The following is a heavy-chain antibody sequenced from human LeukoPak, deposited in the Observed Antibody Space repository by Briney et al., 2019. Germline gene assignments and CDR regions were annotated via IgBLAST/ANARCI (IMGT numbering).Heavy chain of an antibody. Sequence: ASVKVSCKASGYTFTSYGMNWVRQAPGQGLEWMGWVNTNTGNPTYAQGFTGRFVLSLDTSVTTAYLQISSLKAEDTAVYYCARDVIAVPGTSGYWGQGALVTVSS. D-gene: IGHD6-19*01. V-gene: IGHV7-4-1*02. CDR2: VNTNTGNP. CDR3: ARDVIAVPGTSGY. J-gene: IGHJ4*02. CDR1: GYTFTSYG.